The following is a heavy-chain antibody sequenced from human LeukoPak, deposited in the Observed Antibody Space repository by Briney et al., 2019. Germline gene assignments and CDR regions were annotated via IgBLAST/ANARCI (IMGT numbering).Heavy chain of an antibody. D-gene: IGHD3-16*02. Sequence: SETLSLTCAVYGGSFSGYYWSWIRQPPGKGLEWIGEINHSGSTNYNPSLKSRVTISVDTSKNQFSLKLSSVTAADTAVYYCARGYDYVWGSYRGLKRSLEYRYFDYWGQGTLVTVSS. CDR3: ARGYDYVWGSYRGLKRSLEYRYFDY. V-gene: IGHV4-34*01. CDR1: GGSFSGYY. J-gene: IGHJ4*02. CDR2: INHSGST.